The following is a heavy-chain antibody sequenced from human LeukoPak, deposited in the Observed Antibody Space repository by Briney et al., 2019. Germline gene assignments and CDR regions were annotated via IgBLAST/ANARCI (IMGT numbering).Heavy chain of an antibody. CDR3: ARDTYYYDSSGYPGATGFDP. J-gene: IGHJ5*02. Sequence: VASVKVSCKASGGTFSSYAISWGRQAPGQGLEWMGRIIPILGIANYAQKFQGRVTITADKSTSTAYMELSSLRSEDTAVYYCARDTYYYDSSGYPGATGFDPWGQGTLVTVSS. D-gene: IGHD3-22*01. V-gene: IGHV1-69*04. CDR1: GGTFSSYA. CDR2: IIPILGIA.